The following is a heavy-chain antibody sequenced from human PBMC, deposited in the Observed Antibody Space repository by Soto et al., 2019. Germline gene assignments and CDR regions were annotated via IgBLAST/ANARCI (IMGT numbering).Heavy chain of an antibody. CDR2: INPNSGGT. CDR3: AGDLNGAGISLPHSAPRTNWFDP. CDR1: GYTFTGYY. Sequence: ASVKVSCKASGYTFTGYYMHWVRQAPGQGLEWMGWINPNSGGTNYAQKFQGWVTMTRDTSISTAYMELSRLRSDDTAVYYCAGDLNGAGISLPHSAPRTNWFDPWGQGTLVTVSS. D-gene: IGHD3-3*02. J-gene: IGHJ5*02. V-gene: IGHV1-2*04.